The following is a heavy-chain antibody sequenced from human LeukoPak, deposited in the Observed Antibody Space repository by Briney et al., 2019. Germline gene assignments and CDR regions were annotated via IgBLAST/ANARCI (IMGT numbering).Heavy chain of an antibody. V-gene: IGHV3-21*01. Sequence: PGGSLRLSCAASGFTFSSYSMIWVRQAPGKGLEWISSISSSSSNIYYADSVKVRFTISRANAKNSLYLQMNSLRAEYTAVYYCAREQIYSSSWVDPWGQGTLVTVSS. CDR1: GFTFSSYS. D-gene: IGHD6-13*01. CDR3: AREQIYSSSWVDP. J-gene: IGHJ5*02. CDR2: ISSSSSNI.